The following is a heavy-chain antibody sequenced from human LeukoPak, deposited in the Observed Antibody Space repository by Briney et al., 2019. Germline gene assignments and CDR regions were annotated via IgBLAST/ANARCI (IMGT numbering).Heavy chain of an antibody. J-gene: IGHJ4*02. Sequence: SVKVSCEASGGTFSSYAISWVRQAPGQGLEWMGGIIPIFGTANYAQKFQGRVTITADKSTSTAYMELSSLRSEDTAVYYCASGGTITIFWIWGQGTLVTVSS. CDR1: GGTFSSYA. V-gene: IGHV1-69*06. CDR2: IIPIFGTA. D-gene: IGHD3-9*01. CDR3: ASGGTITIFWI.